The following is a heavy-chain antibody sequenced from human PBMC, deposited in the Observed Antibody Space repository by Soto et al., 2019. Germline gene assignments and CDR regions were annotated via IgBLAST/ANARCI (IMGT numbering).Heavy chain of an antibody. CDR1: GGTFSSYA. Sequence: QVQLVQSGAEVKKPGSSVKVSCKASGGTFSSYAIIWVRQAPGQGLEWMGGIIPIFGTANYAQKFQGRVTITADESTRRPYLELSSIRAEETAVYSCVRGGEGWLDPWGQGTLVTVSS. CDR3: VRGGEGWLDP. CDR2: IIPIFGTA. J-gene: IGHJ5*02. D-gene: IGHD5-12*01. V-gene: IGHV1-69*12.